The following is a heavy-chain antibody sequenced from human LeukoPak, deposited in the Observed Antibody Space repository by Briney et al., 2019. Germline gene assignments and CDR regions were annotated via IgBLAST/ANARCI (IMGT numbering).Heavy chain of an antibody. D-gene: IGHD6-19*01. CDR2: IWYDGSNK. J-gene: IGHJ4*02. CDR1: GFTFSSYG. V-gene: IGHV3-33*01. CDR3: AGSLAVADNSGFDY. Sequence: GRSLRLSCAASGFTFSSYGMHWVRQAPGKGLEWVAVIWYDGSNKYYADSVKGRFTISRDNSKNTLYLQMNSLRAEDTAVYYCAGSLAVADNSGFDYWGQGTLVTVSP.